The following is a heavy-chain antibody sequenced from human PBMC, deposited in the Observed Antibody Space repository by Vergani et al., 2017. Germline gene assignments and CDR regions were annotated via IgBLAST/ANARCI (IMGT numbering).Heavy chain of an antibody. CDR3: ARYCSSTSCQTGFDY. CDR1: GGSISSGDYY. CDR2: IYYSGST. J-gene: IGHJ4*02. Sequence: QVQLQESGPGLVKPSQTLSLTCTVSGGSISSGDYYWSWIRQPPGKGLEWIGYIYYSGSTYYNPSLKSRVTISVDTSKNQFSLKLSSVTAADTAVYCCARYCSSTSCQTGFDYWGQGTLVTVSS. D-gene: IGHD2-2*01. V-gene: IGHV4-30-4*08.